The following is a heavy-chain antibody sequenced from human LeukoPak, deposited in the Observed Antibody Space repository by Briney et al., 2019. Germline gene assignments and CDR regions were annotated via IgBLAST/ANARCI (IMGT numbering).Heavy chain of an antibody. J-gene: IGHJ6*02. D-gene: IGHD3-9*01. V-gene: IGHV1-2*02. Sequence: GASVKVSCKASGYTFTGYYMPWVRQAPGQGLEWMGWINPNSGGTNYAQKFQGRVTMTRDTSISTAYMELSRLRSDDTAVYYCASDRSPKYDILTGYYYYYGMDVWGQRTTVTVSS. CDR2: INPNSGGT. CDR3: ASDRSPKYDILTGYYYYYGMDV. CDR1: GYTFTGYY.